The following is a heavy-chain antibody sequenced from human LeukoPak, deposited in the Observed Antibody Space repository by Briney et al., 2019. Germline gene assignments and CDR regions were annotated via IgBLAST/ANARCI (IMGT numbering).Heavy chain of an antibody. CDR3: AKSAIRWLEDWFFDL. Sequence: GGSLRLSCAASGVTFDDYAMHWVRQAPGKGLEGVSGISWNSGNIVYADAVKGRFTISRENGKNSLYLQMNSLRAEDMALYYCAKSAIRWLEDWFFDLWGRGTLVTVSS. D-gene: IGHD4-23*01. CDR2: ISWNSGNI. CDR1: GVTFDDYA. J-gene: IGHJ2*01. V-gene: IGHV3-9*03.